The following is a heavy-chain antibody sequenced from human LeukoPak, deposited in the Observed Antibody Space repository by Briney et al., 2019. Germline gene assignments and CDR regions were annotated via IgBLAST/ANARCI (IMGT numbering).Heavy chain of an antibody. V-gene: IGHV3-30*03. Sequence: GRSLRLSCAPSGFTFSRHGMHWVRQAPGKGLEWVAIISNDGSRKYYAHSVEGRFTISRDNSKNTLYLQVNSLRAEDTAVYYCARGGYNYGYPSYYFDYWGQGTLVTVSS. D-gene: IGHD5-18*01. CDR3: ARGGYNYGYPSYYFDY. J-gene: IGHJ4*02. CDR2: ISNDGSRK. CDR1: GFTFSRHG.